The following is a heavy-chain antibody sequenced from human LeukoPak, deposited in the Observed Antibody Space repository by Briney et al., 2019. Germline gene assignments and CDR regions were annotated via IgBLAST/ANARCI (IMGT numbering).Heavy chain of an antibody. Sequence: PGGSLRLSCAASGFTFSSYAMHWVRQAPGKGLEWVAFISYDGSNKYYADSVKGRLTISRDNSKNTLYLRMNSLRAEDTAVYYCARVVGAMDYWGQGTLVTVSS. V-gene: IGHV3-30-3*01. CDR1: GFTFSSYA. J-gene: IGHJ4*02. CDR2: ISYDGSNK. D-gene: IGHD1-26*01. CDR3: ARVVGAMDY.